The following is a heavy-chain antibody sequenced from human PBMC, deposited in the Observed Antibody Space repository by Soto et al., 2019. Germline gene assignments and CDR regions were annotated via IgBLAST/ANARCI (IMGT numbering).Heavy chain of an antibody. V-gene: IGHV4-34*01. CDR1: GGSFSGYY. CDR2: INHSGST. CDR3: ARGVAVAGFDY. J-gene: IGHJ4*02. D-gene: IGHD6-19*01. Sequence: QVQLQQWGAGLLKPSETLSLTCAVYGGSFSGYYWSWIRQPPGKGLEWIGEINHSGSTNYNPSLKSRVTIPVDTSKNQFSLKLSSVTAADTAVYYCARGVAVAGFDYWGQGTLVTVSS.